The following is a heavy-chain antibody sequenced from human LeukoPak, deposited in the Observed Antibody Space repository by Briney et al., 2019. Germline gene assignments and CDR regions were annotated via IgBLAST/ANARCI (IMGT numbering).Heavy chain of an antibody. CDR3: ARALNYGDYYGGFDY. D-gene: IGHD4-17*01. J-gene: IGHJ4*02. CDR2: ISGSGGST. V-gene: IGHV3-23*01. CDR1: GFTFSSYA. Sequence: PGGSLRLSCAASGFTFSSYAMSWVRQAPGKGLEWVSAISGSGGSTYYADSVKGRFTISRDNSKNTLYLQMNSLRAEDTAVYYCARALNYGDYYGGFDYWGQGTLVTVSS.